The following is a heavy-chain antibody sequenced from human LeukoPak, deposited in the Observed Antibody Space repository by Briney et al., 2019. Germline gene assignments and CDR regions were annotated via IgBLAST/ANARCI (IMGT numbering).Heavy chain of an antibody. CDR1: GGSISSGSYY. J-gene: IGHJ4*02. Sequence: SETLSLTCTVSGGSISSGSYYWSWIRQPPGKGLEWIGYIYYSGSTNYNPSLKSRVTISVDTSKNQFSLKLSSVTAADTAVYYCASVWAAAGDYWGQGTLVTVSS. CDR3: ASVWAAAGDY. CDR2: IYYSGST. D-gene: IGHD6-13*01. V-gene: IGHV4-61*01.